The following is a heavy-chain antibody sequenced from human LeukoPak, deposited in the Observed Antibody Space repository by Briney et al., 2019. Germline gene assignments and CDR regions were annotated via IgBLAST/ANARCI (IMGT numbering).Heavy chain of an antibody. D-gene: IGHD4-23*01. J-gene: IGHJ3*02. Sequence: SETLSLTCTVSGGSISRYYWSWIRQPPGKGLEWIGYIYYSGSTNYNPSLKSRVTISVDTSKNQFSLKLSSVTAADTAVYYCARPVAYDDAFDIWGQGTMVTVSS. CDR1: GGSISRYY. CDR3: ARPVAYDDAFDI. V-gene: IGHV4-59*01. CDR2: IYYSGST.